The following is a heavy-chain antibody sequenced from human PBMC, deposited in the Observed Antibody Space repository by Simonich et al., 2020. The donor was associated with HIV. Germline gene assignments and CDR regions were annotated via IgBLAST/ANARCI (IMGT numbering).Heavy chain of an antibody. CDR3: ARAGGYLDY. CDR1: GFTFSSYS. Sequence: EVQLVESGGGLVQPGGSLRLSCAASGFTFSSYSMNWVRQAPGKGLEWVSYISSSSSAIYYSDSVKGRFTISRDNAKNSLYLQMNSLSAEDTAVYYCARAGGYLDYWGQGTLVTVSS. V-gene: IGHV3-48*01. D-gene: IGHD2-15*01. CDR2: ISSSSSAI. J-gene: IGHJ4*02.